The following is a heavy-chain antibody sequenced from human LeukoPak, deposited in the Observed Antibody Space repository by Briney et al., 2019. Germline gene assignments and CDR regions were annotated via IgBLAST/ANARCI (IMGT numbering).Heavy chain of an antibody. CDR1: GFTFSSYS. D-gene: IGHD3-22*01. CDR3: ARGKNHYYDSSGYYFYDY. Sequence: PGGSLRLSCAASGFTFSSYSMNWVRQAPGKGLEWVSYISSSSSTIYYADSVKGRFTISRDNAKNSLYLQMNSLRAEDTAVYYCARGKNHYYDSSGYYFYDYWGQGTLVTVSS. V-gene: IGHV3-48*04. J-gene: IGHJ4*02. CDR2: ISSSSSTI.